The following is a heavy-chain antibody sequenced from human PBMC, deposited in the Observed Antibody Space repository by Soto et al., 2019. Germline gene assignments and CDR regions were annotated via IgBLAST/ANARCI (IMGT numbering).Heavy chain of an antibody. D-gene: IGHD1-7*01. J-gene: IGHJ5*02. V-gene: IGHV1-69*06. CDR2: IVPLLGRA. Sequence: QVHLVQSEPEVKKPGSSVKVSCETSGDTSRSYVISWVRQAPGQGLEWMGGIVPLLGRATYAQNFQGRVTITADTPTPTADRELTSLRSEDTAVYYCVRGRGKSGTPGGQGTLVTVSS. CDR1: GDTSRSYV. CDR3: VRGRGKSGTP.